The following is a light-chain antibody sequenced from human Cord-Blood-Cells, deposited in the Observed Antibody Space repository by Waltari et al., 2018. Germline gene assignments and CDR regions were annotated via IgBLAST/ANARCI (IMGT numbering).Light chain of an antibody. V-gene: IGLV2-11*01. CDR2: DVS. CDR3: CSYAGSYTF. J-gene: IGLJ1*01. Sequence: QSALTQPRSVSGSPGQSVTLSCTGTSSDVGGSNYVSWYQQHPGKAPKLMIYDVSKRPSGVPDRFSGSKSGNTASLTISGLQAEDEADYYCCSYAGSYTFFGTGTKVTVL. CDR1: SSDVGGSNY.